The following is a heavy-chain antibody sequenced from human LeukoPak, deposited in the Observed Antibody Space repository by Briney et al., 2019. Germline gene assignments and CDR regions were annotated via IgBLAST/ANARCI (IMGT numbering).Heavy chain of an antibody. V-gene: IGHV3-21*01. D-gene: IGHD3-10*01. CDR1: GFTFSSYS. CDR3: ARGERDYYGSGSYGY. CDR2: ISSSSSYI. Sequence: GGSLRLSCAASGFTFSSYSMNWVRQAPGKGLEWVSSISSSSSYIYYADSVKGRFTISRDNAKNSLYLQMNSLRAEDTAVYYCARGERDYYGSGSYGYWGQGTLVTVSS. J-gene: IGHJ4*02.